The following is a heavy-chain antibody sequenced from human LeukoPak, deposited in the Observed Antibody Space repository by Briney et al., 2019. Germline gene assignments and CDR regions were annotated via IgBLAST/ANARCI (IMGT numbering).Heavy chain of an antibody. V-gene: IGHV3-74*01. CDR2: IKSDGITI. CDR1: GFTFSNYM. J-gene: IGHJ4*02. Sequence: GGSLRLSCAASGFTFSNYMMHWVRQAPGKGLVWVSRIKSDGITITYADSVKGRFTIPRDNAKNALYLQMNSLRAEDTAVYYCARGPNSNWSGLDFWGQGTLLTVSS. D-gene: IGHD6-6*01. CDR3: ARGPNSNWSGLDF.